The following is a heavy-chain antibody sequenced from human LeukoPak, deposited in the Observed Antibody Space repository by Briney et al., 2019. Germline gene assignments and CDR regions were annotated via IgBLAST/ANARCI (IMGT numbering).Heavy chain of an antibody. CDR1: GYSISSGYY. CDR2: SYHSGGT. V-gene: IGHV4-38-2*02. D-gene: IGHD4-17*01. Sequence: PSETLSLTCTVSGYSISSGYYWGWSRPPPGEGLEWIVSSYHSGGTYYNPSLKSRVTISVDTSKSQFSLKLSSVTAADTAVYYCARDRRSYGDYTAFDIWGQGTMVTVSS. J-gene: IGHJ3*02. CDR3: ARDRRSYGDYTAFDI.